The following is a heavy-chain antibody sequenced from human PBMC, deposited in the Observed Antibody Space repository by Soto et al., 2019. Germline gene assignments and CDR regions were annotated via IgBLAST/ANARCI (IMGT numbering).Heavy chain of an antibody. CDR1: GFTFSSYE. CDR3: ANSGPRGDYAFDI. J-gene: IGHJ3*02. V-gene: IGHV3-48*03. CDR2: ISSSGSTI. Sequence: GGSLRLSCAASGFTFSSYEMNWVRQAPGKGLEWGSYISSSGSTIYYADSVKGRFTISRHNDKNSLYLQMNSLRAEDTAVYYWANSGPRGDYAFDIWGQGTMVTVSS. D-gene: IGHD4-17*01.